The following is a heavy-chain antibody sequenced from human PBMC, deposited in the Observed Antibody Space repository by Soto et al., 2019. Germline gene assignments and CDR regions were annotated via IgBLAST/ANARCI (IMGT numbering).Heavy chain of an antibody. Sequence: SETLSLTCTVSGGSISSYYWSWIRQPPGKGLEWIGYIYYSGSTNYNPSLKSRVIISVDTSKNQFSLKMSSVTAADTAVYYCARVPFASCSHPRFDYWGRGTLVTVSS. V-gene: IGHV4-59*01. CDR1: GGSISSYY. D-gene: IGHD2-2*01. CDR3: ARVPFASCSHPRFDY. CDR2: IYYSGST. J-gene: IGHJ4*02.